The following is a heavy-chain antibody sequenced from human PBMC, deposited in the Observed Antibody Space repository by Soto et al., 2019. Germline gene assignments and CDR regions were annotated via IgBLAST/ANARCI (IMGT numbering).Heavy chain of an antibody. CDR1: GYTFTHYA. CDR2: INAGSGNT. V-gene: IGHV1-3*01. J-gene: IGHJ5*02. CDR3: ARGLAADGA. Sequence: QVQLVQSGAEVKKPGASVKVSCTASGYTFTHYAIHWVRHAPGQRLEWMGFINAGSGNTKYSQTFQGRLTFTKDTSAGTAYMDLSSLGSEDTGIYYCARGLAADGAWGQGTLVTVSS. D-gene: IGHD6-13*01.